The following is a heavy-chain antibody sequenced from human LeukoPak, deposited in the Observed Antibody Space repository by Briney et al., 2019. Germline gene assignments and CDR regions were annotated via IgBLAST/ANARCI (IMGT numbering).Heavy chain of an antibody. V-gene: IGHV3-21*01. Sequence: GGSLRLSCAASGFTFSDYSMNWVRQAPGKGLEWVASVNTVSSYIYYADSMRGRFTISRDNAKNSLFLQMNSLRAEDTAVYYCARLRRNSDRSDFFYYYDHWGQGTLVTVSS. CDR1: GFTFSDYS. J-gene: IGHJ4*02. D-gene: IGHD3-22*01. CDR2: VNTVSSYI. CDR3: ARLRRNSDRSDFFYYYDH.